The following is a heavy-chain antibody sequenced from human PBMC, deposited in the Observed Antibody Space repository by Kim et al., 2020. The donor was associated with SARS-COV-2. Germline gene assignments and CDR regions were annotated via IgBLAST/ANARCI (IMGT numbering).Heavy chain of an antibody. Sequence: GGSLRLSCAASGFTFSDYYMSWIRQAPGKGLEWVSYISSSSSYTNYADSVKGRFTISRDNAKNSLYLQMNSLRAEDTAVYYCARPVRGYSYGGPFDYWGQGTLVTVSS. CDR3: ARPVRGYSYGGPFDY. CDR2: ISSSSSYT. V-gene: IGHV3-11*06. CDR1: GFTFSDYY. D-gene: IGHD5-18*01. J-gene: IGHJ4*02.